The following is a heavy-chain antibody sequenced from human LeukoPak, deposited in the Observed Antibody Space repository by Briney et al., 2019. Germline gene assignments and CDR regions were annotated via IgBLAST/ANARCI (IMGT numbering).Heavy chain of an antibody. Sequence: GRSLRLSCAASGFAFSRSGMHWVRQAPGKGLEWVANIRKDGSEKNYVDSVKGRFTISRDNAKNSLYLQMNSLRADDTALYYCARHWEGVESDAFDIWGQGTMVTVSS. CDR2: IRKDGSEK. J-gene: IGHJ3*02. V-gene: IGHV3-7*04. D-gene: IGHD1-26*01. CDR1: GFAFSRSG. CDR3: ARHWEGVESDAFDI.